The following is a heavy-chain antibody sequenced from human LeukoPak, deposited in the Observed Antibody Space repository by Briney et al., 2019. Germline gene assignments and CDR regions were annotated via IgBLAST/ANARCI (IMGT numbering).Heavy chain of an antibody. V-gene: IGHV1-18*01. CDR3: ARPLTPGIAVAGQIDY. J-gene: IGHJ4*02. CDR2: ISAYNGNT. CDR1: GYTFTSYG. D-gene: IGHD6-19*01. Sequence: ASVKVSCKASGYTFTSYGISWVRQAPGQGLEWMGWISAYNGNTNYAQKLQGRVTMTTDTSTSTAYMELRSLRSDDTAVYYCARPLTPGIAVAGQIDYWGQGPLVTVSS.